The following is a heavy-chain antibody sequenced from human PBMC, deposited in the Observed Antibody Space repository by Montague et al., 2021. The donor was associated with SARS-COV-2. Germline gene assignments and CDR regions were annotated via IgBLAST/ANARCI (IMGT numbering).Heavy chain of an antibody. J-gene: IGHJ6*02. CDR2: IYHSGST. V-gene: IGHV4-4*02. CDR1: GGSISSSNW. D-gene: IGHD3-10*01. Sequence: SETLSLTRAVSGGSISSSNWWSWVRPPPGKGLEWIGEIYHSGSTNYNPSLKSRVTISVDKSKNQFSLKLSSMTAADTAVYYCARVHPLWFGELLLDYYYYYGMDVWGQGTTVTVSS. CDR3: ARVHPLWFGELLLDYYYYYGMDV.